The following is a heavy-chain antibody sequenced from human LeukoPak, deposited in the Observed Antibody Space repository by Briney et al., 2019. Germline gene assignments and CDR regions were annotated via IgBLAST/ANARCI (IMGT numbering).Heavy chain of an antibody. D-gene: IGHD1-26*01. J-gene: IGHJ4*02. Sequence: SETLSLTCTVSGGSISSYYWSWIRQPPGKGLEWIGYISYSGSPNYNPSLKSRVTISVETSKNQFSLKLSSVTAADTAVYYCARDSGGSYIGYWGQGTLVTVSS. V-gene: IGHV4-59*01. CDR3: ARDSGGSYIGY. CDR1: GGSISSYY. CDR2: ISYSGSP.